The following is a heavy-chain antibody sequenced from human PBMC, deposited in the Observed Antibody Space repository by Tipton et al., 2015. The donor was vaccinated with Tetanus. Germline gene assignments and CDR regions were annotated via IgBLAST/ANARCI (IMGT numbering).Heavy chain of an antibody. CDR1: GYSFTSHW. D-gene: IGHD6-6*01. V-gene: IGHV5-51*01. CDR2: IFPDDSDT. Sequence: QLVQSGADVKKPGESLKISCKASGYSFTSHWIGWVRQMPGKGLEWMGMIFPDDSDTRYSPSFHGHVTISVDKSTSTVYLQWSSLKASDTAMYFCARMYSTSSPFDHWGQGTLVAVSS. J-gene: IGHJ4*02. CDR3: ARMYSTSSPFDH.